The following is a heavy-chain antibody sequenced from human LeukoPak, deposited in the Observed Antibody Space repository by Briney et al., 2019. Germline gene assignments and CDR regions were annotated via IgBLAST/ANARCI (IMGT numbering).Heavy chain of an antibody. V-gene: IGHV1-24*01. CDR1: GYTLTELS. J-gene: IGHJ4*02. Sequence: GASVKVSCKVSGYTLTELSMHWVRQAPGKGLEWMGGFDPEDGETIYAQKFQGRVTMTEDTSTDTAYMELSGLRSEDTAVYYCATGIHCSSTSCPEPTDYWGQGTLVTVSS. D-gene: IGHD2-2*01. CDR3: ATGIHCSSTSCPEPTDY. CDR2: FDPEDGET.